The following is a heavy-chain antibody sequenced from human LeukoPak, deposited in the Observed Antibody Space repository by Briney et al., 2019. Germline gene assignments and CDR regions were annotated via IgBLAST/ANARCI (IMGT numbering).Heavy chain of an antibody. CDR2: MNPNSGNT. CDR3: ARGLGTEGYCSGGSCYEDHWFDP. D-gene: IGHD2-15*01. J-gene: IGHJ5*02. CDR1: GYTFTSYD. Sequence: ASVKVSCKASGYTFTSYDINWVRQATGQGLEWMGWMNPNSGNTGYAQKFQGRVTMTRNTSISTAYMELSSLRSEDTAVYYCARGLGTEGYCSGGSCYEDHWFDPWGQGTLVTVSS. V-gene: IGHV1-8*01.